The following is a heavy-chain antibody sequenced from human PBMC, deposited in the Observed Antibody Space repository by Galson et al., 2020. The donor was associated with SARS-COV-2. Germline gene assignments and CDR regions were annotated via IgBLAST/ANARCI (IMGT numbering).Heavy chain of an antibody. CDR2: INHSGST. Sequence: ETSETLSLTCAVYGGSFSGYYWSWIRQPPGKGLEWIGEINHSGSTNYNPSLKSRVTISVDTSKNQFSLKLSSVTAADTAVYYCARGSYSSSWYGTRWWFDPWGQGTLVTVSS. CDR3: ARGSYSSSWYGTRWWFDP. D-gene: IGHD6-13*01. V-gene: IGHV4-34*01. CDR1: GGSFSGYY. J-gene: IGHJ5*02.